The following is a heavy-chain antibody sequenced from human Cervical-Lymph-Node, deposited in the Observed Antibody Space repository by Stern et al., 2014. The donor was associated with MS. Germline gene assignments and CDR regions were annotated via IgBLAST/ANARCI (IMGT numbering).Heavy chain of an antibody. V-gene: IGHV1-69*05. CDR1: GGTLSDYG. CDR2: IIPIFGQA. CDR3: ARGGDSSMLGLDV. D-gene: IGHD4-17*01. J-gene: IGHJ6*02. Sequence: DQLVQSGAEVKKPGSSVKVSCKASGGTLSDYGISWVRQAPGQGLEWMGGIIPIFGQANYAPKFQGRVPITTDESTTTANTDLGSLTSDATAVYYCARGGDSSMLGLDVWGQGTTVTVSS.